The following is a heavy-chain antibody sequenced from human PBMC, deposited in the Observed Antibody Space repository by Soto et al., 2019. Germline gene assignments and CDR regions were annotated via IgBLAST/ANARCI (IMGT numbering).Heavy chain of an antibody. CDR3: ARDRYSSSWYMGAFDI. D-gene: IGHD6-13*01. Sequence: ASVKVSCKASGYTFTSYDINWVRQATGQGLEWMGWMNPNSGNTGYAQKFQGRVTMTRNTSISTAYMELSSLRSEDTAVYYCARDRYSSSWYMGAFDIWGQGTMVTVSS. CDR2: MNPNSGNT. V-gene: IGHV1-8*01. J-gene: IGHJ3*02. CDR1: GYTFTSYD.